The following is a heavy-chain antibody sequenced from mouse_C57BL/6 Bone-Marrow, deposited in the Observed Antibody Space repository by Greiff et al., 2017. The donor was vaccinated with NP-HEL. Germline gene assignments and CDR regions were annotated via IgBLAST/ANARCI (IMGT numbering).Heavy chain of an antibody. Sequence: QVQLQQSGAELVKPGASVKLSCKASGYTFTSYWMHWVKQRPGQGLEWIGMIHPNSGSTNYNEKFKSKATLTVDKSSSTAYMQLSSLTSEDSAVYYCARWTAQAFSWFAYWGQGTLVTVSA. J-gene: IGHJ3*01. V-gene: IGHV1-64*01. CDR2: IHPNSGST. CDR3: ARWTAQAFSWFAY. CDR1: GYTFTSYW. D-gene: IGHD3-2*02.